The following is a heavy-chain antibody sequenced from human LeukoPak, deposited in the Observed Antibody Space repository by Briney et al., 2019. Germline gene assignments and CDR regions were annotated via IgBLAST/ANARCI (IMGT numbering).Heavy chain of an antibody. CDR2: IGGDGGST. J-gene: IGHJ5*02. CDR3: AKDIRDEITGTTGWFDP. D-gene: IGHD1-7*01. Sequence: GGSLRLSCAASGFTFSNYGMHWVRQAPGKGLEWVSLIGGDGGSTYYADSVKGRFTISRDNSKNSLYLQMNSLRTEDTALYYCAKDIRDEITGTTGWFDPWGQGTLVTVSS. V-gene: IGHV3-43*02. CDR1: GFTFSNYG.